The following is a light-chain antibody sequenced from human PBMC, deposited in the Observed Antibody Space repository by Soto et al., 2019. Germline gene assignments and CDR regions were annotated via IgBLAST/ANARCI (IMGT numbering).Light chain of an antibody. V-gene: IGKV1-5*03. Sequence: DIQMTQSPSTLSASVGDRVTITCRASQSISNWLAWYQQKPGKAPKLLIYRASALERGVPSRFTGSGSGTEFTLTIRSLQPDDFAIYFCQQYYTDSHTFGQGTKLEIK. J-gene: IGKJ2*01. CDR2: RAS. CDR3: QQYYTDSHT. CDR1: QSISNW.